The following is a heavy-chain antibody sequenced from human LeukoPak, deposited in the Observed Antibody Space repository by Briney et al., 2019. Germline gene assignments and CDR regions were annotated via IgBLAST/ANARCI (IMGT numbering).Heavy chain of an antibody. D-gene: IGHD4-17*01. Sequence: PGGSLRLSCAASGFTFSSYSINWVRQAPGKGLEWVSYISTGSSTIYYADSVKGRFTISRDNAKNSLYLQMNSLRAEDTAVYYCARVRSPVTTWAFFDYWGQGTLVTVSS. CDR2: ISTGSSTI. CDR1: GFTFSSYS. CDR3: ARVRSPVTTWAFFDY. V-gene: IGHV3-48*04. J-gene: IGHJ4*02.